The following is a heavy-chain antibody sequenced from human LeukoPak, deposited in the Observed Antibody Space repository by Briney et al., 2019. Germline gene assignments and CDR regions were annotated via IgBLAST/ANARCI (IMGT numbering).Heavy chain of an antibody. Sequence: SETLSLTCTVSGGSISSYYWSWIRQPPGKGLEWIGEINHSGSTNYNPSLKSRVTISVDTSENQFSLKLSSVTAADTAVYYCASSPPYYYGMDVWGQGTTVTVSS. CDR3: ASSPPYYYGMDV. CDR2: INHSGST. V-gene: IGHV4-34*01. CDR1: GGSISSYY. J-gene: IGHJ6*02.